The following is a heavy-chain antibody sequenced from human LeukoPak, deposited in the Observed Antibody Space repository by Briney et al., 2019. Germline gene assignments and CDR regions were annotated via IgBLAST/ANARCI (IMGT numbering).Heavy chain of an antibody. CDR1: GYSISSGYY. D-gene: IGHD3-10*01. Sequence: SETLSLTCTVSGYSISSGYYWGWIRQPPGKGLEWIGSIYHSGSTYYNPSLKSRVTISVDTSKNQFSLKLSSVTAADTAVYYCARDPNGSGSYIDYWGQGTLVPVSS. CDR2: IYHSGST. J-gene: IGHJ4*02. CDR3: ARDPNGSGSYIDY. V-gene: IGHV4-38-2*02.